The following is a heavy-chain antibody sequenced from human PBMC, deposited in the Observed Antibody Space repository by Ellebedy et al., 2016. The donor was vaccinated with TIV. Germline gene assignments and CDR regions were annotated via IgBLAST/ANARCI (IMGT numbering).Heavy chain of an antibody. CDR2: IGTTGNTV. D-gene: IGHD3-16*01. V-gene: IGHV3-48*02. CDR1: GLTFSSNS. Sequence: PGGSLRLSCAASGLTFSSNSMNWVRQAPGKGLEWVSCIGTTGNTVYYADSVKGRFTISRDNAMNSLYLEMNSLRDEDTAVYYCARVRGTYAYGMDVWGQGTTVTVSS. CDR3: ARVRGTYAYGMDV. J-gene: IGHJ6*02.